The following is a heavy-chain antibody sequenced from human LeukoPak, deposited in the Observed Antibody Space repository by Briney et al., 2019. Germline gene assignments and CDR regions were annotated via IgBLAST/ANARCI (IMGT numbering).Heavy chain of an antibody. D-gene: IGHD4-11*01. V-gene: IGHV4-38-2*02. CDR3: ARTYINFSNYFDP. CDR2: ISHTGST. Sequence: SETLSLTCTVSGYSISNGYNWGWVRQPPGKGLERIGSISHTGSTYYNPSLESRVTISLDTSNNQFSLELSSVTAADTAVYYCARTYINFSNYFDPWGQGSLVNVSS. J-gene: IGHJ5*02. CDR1: GYSISNGYN.